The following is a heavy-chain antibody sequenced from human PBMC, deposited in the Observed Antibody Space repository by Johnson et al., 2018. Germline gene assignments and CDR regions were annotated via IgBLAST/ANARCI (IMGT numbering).Heavy chain of an antibody. D-gene: IGHD3-10*01. CDR2: ISSEGRRT. CDR3: AERGRITSYGFDI. J-gene: IGHJ3*02. V-gene: IGHV3-74*01. Sequence: AQLQESGGGLVQPGGSLRLSCAVSGFTFSSYWMHWVRQAPGKGLVWVSRISSEGRRTTYADSVKGQFTISRDNAKNTLYLQMDSLSAEDTAVDYCAERGRITSYGFDIWGQGTMVTVSS. CDR1: GFTFSSYW.